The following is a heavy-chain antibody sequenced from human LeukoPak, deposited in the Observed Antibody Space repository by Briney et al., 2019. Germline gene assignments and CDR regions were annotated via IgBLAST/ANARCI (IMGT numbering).Heavy chain of an antibody. CDR3: AGGQRFGELLDNWFDP. D-gene: IGHD3-10*01. CDR2: IYYSGST. Sequence: SETLSLTCTISGGSISSGSYYWGWIRQPPGKGLEWIGSIYYSGSTYYNPSHKSRVTISVDTSKNQFSLKLSSVTAADTAVYYCAGGQRFGELLDNWFDPWGQGTLVTVSS. CDR1: GGSISSGSYY. J-gene: IGHJ5*02. V-gene: IGHV4-39*07.